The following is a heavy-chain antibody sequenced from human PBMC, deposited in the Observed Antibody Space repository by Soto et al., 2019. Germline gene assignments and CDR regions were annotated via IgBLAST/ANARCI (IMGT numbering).Heavy chain of an antibody. J-gene: IGHJ4*02. V-gene: IGHV3-23*01. Sequence: PGGSLRLSCAASGFTFSSYAMSWVRQAPGKGLEWVSAISGSGGSTYYADSVKGRFTISRDNSKNTLYLQMNSLRAEDTAVYYCATSPHSSGWYPRIYYFDYWGQGTLVTVSS. CDR3: ATSPHSSGWYPRIYYFDY. CDR2: ISGSGGST. D-gene: IGHD6-19*01. CDR1: GFTFSSYA.